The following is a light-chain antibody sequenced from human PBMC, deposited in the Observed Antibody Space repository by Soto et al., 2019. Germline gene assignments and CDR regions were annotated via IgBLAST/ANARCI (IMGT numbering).Light chain of an antibody. V-gene: IGKV1-8*01. CDR2: AAS. CDR3: QQYYSYPPLT. CDR1: QGISSY. Sequence: AIRMTQSPSSLSASTGDRVTITCRASQGISSYLAWYQQKPGKAPKLLIYAASTLQSGVPSRFSGGGSRTDVTLSVSCLQFEDFATYYCQQYYSYPPLTFGGGTKVEIK. J-gene: IGKJ4*01.